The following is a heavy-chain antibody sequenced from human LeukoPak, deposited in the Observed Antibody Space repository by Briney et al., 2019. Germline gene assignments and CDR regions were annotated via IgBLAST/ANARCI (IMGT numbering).Heavy chain of an antibody. D-gene: IGHD6-19*01. CDR2: INHSGST. Sequence: PSETLSLTCAVYGGSFSGYYWSWIRQPPGKGLEWIGEINHSGSTNYNPSLKSRVTISVDTSKNQLSLKLSSVTAADTAVYYCARDGVGSGWAYYFDYWGQGTLVTVTS. CDR3: ARDGVGSGWAYYFDY. V-gene: IGHV4-34*01. CDR1: GGSFSGYY. J-gene: IGHJ4*02.